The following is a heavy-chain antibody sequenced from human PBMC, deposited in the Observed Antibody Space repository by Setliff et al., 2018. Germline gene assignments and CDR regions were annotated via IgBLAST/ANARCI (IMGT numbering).Heavy chain of an antibody. CDR2: INHSGSA. V-gene: IGHV4-59*01. J-gene: IGHJ4*02. D-gene: IGHD3-22*01. Sequence: PSETLSLTCTVSGGSISSYYWSWIRQPPWKGLEWIGEINHSGSANYNPSLKNRVSISLDTSKNQFSLRLTSVTAADTAVYYCAREYYYARSRNFDYWGQGTLVTVSS. CDR3: AREYYYARSRNFDY. CDR1: GGSISSYY.